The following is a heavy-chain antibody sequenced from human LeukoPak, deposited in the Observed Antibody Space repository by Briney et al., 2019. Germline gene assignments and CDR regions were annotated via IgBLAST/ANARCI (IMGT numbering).Heavy chain of an antibody. V-gene: IGHV1-69*01. CDR3: ARGYCSGGSCYADAFDI. J-gene: IGHJ3*02. Sequence: SVKVSCKASGGTFSSYAISWVRQAPEQGLEWMGGIIPIFGTANYAQKFQGRVTITADESTSTAYMELSSLRSEDTAVYYCARGYCSGGSCYADAFDIWGQGTMVTVSS. CDR2: IIPIFGTA. CDR1: GGTFSSYA. D-gene: IGHD2-15*01.